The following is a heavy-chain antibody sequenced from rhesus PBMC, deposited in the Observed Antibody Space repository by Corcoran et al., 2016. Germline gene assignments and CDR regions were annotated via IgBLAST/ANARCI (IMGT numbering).Heavy chain of an antibody. Sequence: EVQLVESGGGLVQPGGSLRLSCAASGFTFSNYWMSRVRKAPGKGLEWVGFIQIKADGGTAEYAELVEGRCMIAREDSKNTLYLQMNSLKTEDTAGYYGTRDGVLDYWGQGVLVTVSS. V-gene: IGHV3S11*01. D-gene: IGHD3-34*01. CDR3: TRDGVLDY. J-gene: IGHJ4*01. CDR2: IQIKADGGTA. CDR1: GFTFSNYW.